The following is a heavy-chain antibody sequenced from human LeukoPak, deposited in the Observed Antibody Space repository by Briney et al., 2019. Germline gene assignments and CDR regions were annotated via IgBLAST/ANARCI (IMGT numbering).Heavy chain of an antibody. CDR1: GGSISSYY. J-gene: IGHJ4*02. Sequence: SETLSLTCTVSGGSISSYYWSWIRQPPGKGLEWIGYIYTSGSTNYNPSLKSRVTISVDTSKNQFSLKLSSVTAADTAVYYCARQEVGTRLFDYWGQGTLVTVSS. D-gene: IGHD1-26*01. CDR2: IYTSGST. CDR3: ARQEVGTRLFDY. V-gene: IGHV4-4*09.